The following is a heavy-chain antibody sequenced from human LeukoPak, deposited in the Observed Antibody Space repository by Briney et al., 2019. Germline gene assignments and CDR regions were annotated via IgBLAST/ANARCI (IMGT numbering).Heavy chain of an antibody. Sequence: ASVKVSCKASGYTFTSYGISWVRQAPGQGLEWMGWISAYNGNADYAQKLQGRVTMTTDTSTSTAYMEVRGLRSDDTAVYYCAREDYSGSLYVDYWGQGTLVTVSS. V-gene: IGHV1-18*01. J-gene: IGHJ4*02. CDR2: ISAYNGNA. CDR1: GYTFTSYG. D-gene: IGHD1-26*01. CDR3: AREDYSGSLYVDY.